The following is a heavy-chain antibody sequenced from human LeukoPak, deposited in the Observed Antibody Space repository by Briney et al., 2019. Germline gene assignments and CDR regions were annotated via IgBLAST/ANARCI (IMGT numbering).Heavy chain of an antibody. D-gene: IGHD3-22*01. V-gene: IGHV1-2*06. CDR2: INPNSAGT. CDR1: GYTFTGYY. J-gene: IGHJ4*02. Sequence: GASVKVSCKASGYTFTGYYMHWVRQAPGQGLEWMGRINPNSAGTNYAQKFQGRVTMTRDTFISTAYMELSRLRSDDTAEYYCARPTYYYHSSGYSNFDYWGQGTLVTVSS. CDR3: ARPTYYYHSSGYSNFDY.